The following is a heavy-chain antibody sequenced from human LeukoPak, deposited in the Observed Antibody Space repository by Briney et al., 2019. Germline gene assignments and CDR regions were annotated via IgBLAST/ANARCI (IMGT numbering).Heavy chain of an antibody. CDR3: VSLGYSSSSVRY. CDR2: ISYDGGNK. Sequence: PGGSLRLSCAASGFSFSTYNMNWVRQAPGKGLEWVAIISYDGGNKYYTDSVKGRFTISRDNSKNTLYLQMNSLRAEDTAVYFCVSLGYSSSSVRYWGQGTLVTVSS. CDR1: GFSFSTYN. D-gene: IGHD6-6*01. V-gene: IGHV3-30*03. J-gene: IGHJ4*02.